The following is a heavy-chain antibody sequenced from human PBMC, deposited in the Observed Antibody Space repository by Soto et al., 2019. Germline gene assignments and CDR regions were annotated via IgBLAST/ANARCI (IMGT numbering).Heavy chain of an antibody. CDR3: AYRTGFDY. CDR2: IAGSGRNA. CDR1: GFTFSTYD. Sequence: GGSLRLSCAASGFTFSTYDMSWVRQAPWKGLEWVATIAGSGRNADYADPVKGRFTISRDNSKNTLYLQMNSLIAEDTAVYYCAYRTGFDYWGQGALVTVSS. J-gene: IGHJ4*02. V-gene: IGHV3-23*01.